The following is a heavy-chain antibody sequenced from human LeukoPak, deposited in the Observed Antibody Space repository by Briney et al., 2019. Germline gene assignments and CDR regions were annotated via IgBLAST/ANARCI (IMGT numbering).Heavy chain of an antibody. Sequence: PGGSLRLSCAASGFTFSSYAMGWVRQAPGKGLEWVSAISGSDGKTYYVDSVKGRFTISRDNSKNILYLQMNSLRAEDTAVYYCAKDLIKAQLVREFDHWGQGTLVTVSS. CDR2: ISGSDGKT. D-gene: IGHD6-6*01. J-gene: IGHJ4*02. CDR3: AKDLIKAQLVREFDH. V-gene: IGHV3-23*01. CDR1: GFTFSSYA.